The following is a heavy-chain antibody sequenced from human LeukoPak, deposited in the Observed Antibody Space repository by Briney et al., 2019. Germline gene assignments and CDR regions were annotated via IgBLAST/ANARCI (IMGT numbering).Heavy chain of an antibody. D-gene: IGHD6-13*01. CDR1: GASISSYY. CDR2: IFYRRST. CDR3: ASGPYPAAGTDHQFDY. J-gene: IGHJ4*02. V-gene: IGHV4-59*01. Sequence: SETLSLTCTVSGASISSYYWSWIRQPPGEGLEWIGYIFYRRSTNYNPSLKSRVTISVDTSKNQFSLKLSSVTAADTAVYYCASGPYPAAGTDHQFDYWGQGILVTVFS.